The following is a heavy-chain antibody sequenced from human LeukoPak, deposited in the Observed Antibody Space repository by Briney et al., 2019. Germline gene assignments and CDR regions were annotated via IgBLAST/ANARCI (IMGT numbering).Heavy chain of an antibody. CDR1: GFTFSSYG. J-gene: IGHJ5*02. D-gene: IGHD6-13*01. CDR2: ISYDGSNK. Sequence: GRSLRLSCAASGFTFSSYGMHWVRQAPGKGLEWVAVISYDGSNKYYADSVKGRFTISRDNSKNTLYLQMNSLRAEDTAVYYCARGSSSWSNWFDPWGQGTLVTVSS. V-gene: IGHV3-30*03. CDR3: ARGSSSWSNWFDP.